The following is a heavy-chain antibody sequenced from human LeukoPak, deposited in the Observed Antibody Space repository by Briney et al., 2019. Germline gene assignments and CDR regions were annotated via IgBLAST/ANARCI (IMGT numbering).Heavy chain of an antibody. D-gene: IGHD3-10*01. CDR1: GGSISSGGYS. CDR3: ARDLGTMVRGVIIFAFDI. Sequence: PSQTLSLTCAASGGSISSGGYSWSWIRQPPGKGLEWIGYIYYSGSTYYNPSLKSRVTISVDTSKNQFSLKLSSVTAADTAVYYCARDLGTMVRGVIIFAFDIWGQGTMVTVSS. J-gene: IGHJ3*02. CDR2: IYYSGST. V-gene: IGHV4-30-4*07.